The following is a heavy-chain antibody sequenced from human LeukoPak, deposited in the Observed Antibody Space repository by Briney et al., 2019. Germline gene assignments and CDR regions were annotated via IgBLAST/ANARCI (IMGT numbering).Heavy chain of an antibody. CDR1: GGSISSYY. V-gene: IGHV4-59*01. CDR2: IYYSGST. Sequence: SETLSLTCTVPGGSISSYYWSWIRQPPGKGLEWIGYIYYSGSTNYNPSLKSRVTISVDTTKNQFSLKLSSVTAAATAVYYCARLFAPSYSSGWSDYYYMDVWGKGTTVTISS. D-gene: IGHD6-13*01. J-gene: IGHJ6*03. CDR3: ARLFAPSYSSGWSDYYYMDV.